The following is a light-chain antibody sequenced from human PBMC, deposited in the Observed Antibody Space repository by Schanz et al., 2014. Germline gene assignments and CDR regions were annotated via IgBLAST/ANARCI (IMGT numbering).Light chain of an antibody. J-gene: IGLJ2*01. CDR3: SSFTTSTTLV. CDR1: SSDVGAYNF. CDR2: DVS. V-gene: IGLV2-14*01. Sequence: QSALTQPASVSGSPGQSITISCTGTSSDVGAYNFVSWYQQHPGKAPKLMIYDVSKRPSGVPDRFSGSKSGNTASLTISGLQPEDEGDYYCSSFTTSTTLVFGGGTKLTVL.